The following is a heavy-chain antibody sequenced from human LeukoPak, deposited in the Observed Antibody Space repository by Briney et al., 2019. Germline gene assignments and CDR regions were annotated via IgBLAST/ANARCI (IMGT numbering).Heavy chain of an antibody. J-gene: IGHJ6*03. V-gene: IGHV4-61*02. CDR2: IYTSGST. CDR3: ARELGYCSSTSCYSYYYYYYMDV. D-gene: IGHD2-2*02. CDR1: GGSISSGSYY. Sequence: SETLSLTCTVSGGSISSGSYYWSWIRQPAGKGLEWIGRIYTSGSTNYNPSLKSRVTISVDPSKNQFSLQLSSVTAADTAVYYCARELGYCSSTSCYSYYYYYYMDVWGKGTTVTVSS.